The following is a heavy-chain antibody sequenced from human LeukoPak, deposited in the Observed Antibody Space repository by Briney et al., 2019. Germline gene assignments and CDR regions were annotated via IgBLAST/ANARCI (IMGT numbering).Heavy chain of an antibody. D-gene: IGHD3-10*01. CDR1: GFTVSSNY. CDR3: ARMYYYGSGSDFDY. J-gene: IGHJ4*01. CDR2: IYGDGST. Sequence: GGSLRLSCAASGFTVSSNYMSWVRQAPGKGLEWVSVIYGDGSTYYADSVKGRFTISRDNYKNTLYLQMNSLRAEDTAVYYCARMYYYGSGSDFDYWGQEPWSPSPQ. V-gene: IGHV3-53*01.